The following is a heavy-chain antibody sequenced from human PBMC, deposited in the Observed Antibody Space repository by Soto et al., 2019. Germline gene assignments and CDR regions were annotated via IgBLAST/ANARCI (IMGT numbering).Heavy chain of an antibody. Sequence: QVQLQESGPGLVKPSETLSLSCTVSGGSISSYYWSWFRQSPGKRMEWIGYVHHSWGSSYNPSLQSRVALALDASKGQFSLKVTSVTATGAAVYYCARQGFGPPPGLVDVWGQGTTVTVSS. CDR3: ARQGFGPPPGLVDV. D-gene: IGHD3-10*01. V-gene: IGHV4-59*08. CDR2: VHHSWGS. CDR1: GGSISSYY. J-gene: IGHJ6*02.